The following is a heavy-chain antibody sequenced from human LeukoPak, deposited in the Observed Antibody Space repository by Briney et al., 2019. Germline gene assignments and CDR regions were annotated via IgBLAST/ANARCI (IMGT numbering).Heavy chain of an antibody. V-gene: IGHV4-59*08. J-gene: IGHJ5*02. CDR3: ARQFSRWFDP. Sequence: SETLSLTCTVSGGSISSYSWSWFRQPPGKGLEWIGYIYYSGSNNYNPSLKSRVTISVDTSKNQFSLKLSSVTAADTAVYYCARQFSRWFDPWGQGTLVTVSS. CDR1: GGSISSYS. CDR2: IYYSGSN.